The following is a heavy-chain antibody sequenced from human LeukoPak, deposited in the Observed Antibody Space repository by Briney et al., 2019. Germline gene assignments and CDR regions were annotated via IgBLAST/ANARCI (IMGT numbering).Heavy chain of an antibody. CDR1: GGSFSDYY. CDR3: AALRGLLYYYYYGMDV. D-gene: IGHD5-12*01. J-gene: IGHJ6*02. Sequence: SETLSLTCAVYGGSFSDYYWSWIRQPPGKGLEWIGEIDRSGSTNYNPSLKSRVTISVDTSKNQFSLKLSSVTAADTAVYYCAALRGLLYYYYYGMDVWGQGTTVTVSS. V-gene: IGHV4-34*01. CDR2: IDRSGST.